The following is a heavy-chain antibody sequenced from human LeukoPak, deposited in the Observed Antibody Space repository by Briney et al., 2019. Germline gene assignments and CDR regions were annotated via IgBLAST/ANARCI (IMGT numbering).Heavy chain of an antibody. CDR1: GFTFSSYG. CDR2: ISYDGSNK. CDR3: AKDVMTTVVTPTLLADY. V-gene: IGHV3-30*18. D-gene: IGHD4-23*01. Sequence: GRSLRLSCAASGFTFSSYGMHWVRQAPGKGLEWVAVISYDGSNKYYADSVKGRFTISRDNSKNTLYLQMNSLRAEDTAVHYCAKDVMTTVVTPTLLADYWGQGTLVTVSS. J-gene: IGHJ4*02.